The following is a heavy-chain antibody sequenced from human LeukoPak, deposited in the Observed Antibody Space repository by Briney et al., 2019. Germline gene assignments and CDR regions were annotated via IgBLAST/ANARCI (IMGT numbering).Heavy chain of an antibody. CDR3: ARGPVGLSALDS. Sequence: GGSLRLSCAASGFTFSNYWRHWVRQVPGKGLVWVSRIDSDGSGTVYAASVKGRFTISRDNAKNMLYLQMNSLRAEDTAVYYCARGPVGLSALDSWGQGTLVTVSS. J-gene: IGHJ4*02. CDR1: GFTFSNYW. V-gene: IGHV3-74*01. D-gene: IGHD2-15*01. CDR2: IDSDGSGT.